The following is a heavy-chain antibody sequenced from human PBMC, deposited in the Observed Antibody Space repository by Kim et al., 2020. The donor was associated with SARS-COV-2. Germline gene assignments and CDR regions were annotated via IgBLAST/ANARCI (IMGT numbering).Heavy chain of an antibody. CDR1: GFTFSSYG. J-gene: IGHJ4*02. D-gene: IGHD3-10*01. Sequence: GGSLILSCAASGFTFSSYGMHWVRQAPGKGLEWVAVISYDGSNKYYADSVKGRFTISRDNSKNTLYLQMNSLRAEDTAVYYCARDSFKITIVRYGLPLFWGQGTLVTVSS. V-gene: IGHV3-33*05. CDR2: ISYDGSNK. CDR3: ARDSFKITIVRYGLPLF.